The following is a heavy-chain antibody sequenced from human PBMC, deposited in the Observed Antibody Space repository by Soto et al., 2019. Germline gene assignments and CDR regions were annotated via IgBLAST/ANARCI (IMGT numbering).Heavy chain of an antibody. V-gene: IGHV3-66*01. CDR1: GFTVSSIY. D-gene: IGHD2-15*01. J-gene: IGHJ4*02. CDR3: ATAKLLLPWLFDY. Sequence: PGGSLRLSCAASGFTVSSIYMSWVSQAPGKGLEWVSVIYSGGSTFYADSVKGRFIISRDDSKNTLFLQMNSLRAEDTAVYYCATAKLLLPWLFDYWGQGTLVTVSS. CDR2: IYSGGST.